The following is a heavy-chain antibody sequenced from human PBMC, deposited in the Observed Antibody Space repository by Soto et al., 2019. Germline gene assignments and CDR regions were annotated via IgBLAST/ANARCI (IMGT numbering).Heavy chain of an antibody. CDR3: AKFAEQVTTPGNWFDP. D-gene: IGHD2-21*02. Sequence: SETLSLTCTVSGGSISSYYWSWIRQPAGKGLEWIGRVYFSGSTNYNPSPQSRVTMSVDTSKNQYSLKLSSVTAADTAVYYCAKFAEQVTTPGNWFDPWGQGTLVTVSS. J-gene: IGHJ5*02. CDR1: GGSISSYY. CDR2: VYFSGST. V-gene: IGHV4-4*07.